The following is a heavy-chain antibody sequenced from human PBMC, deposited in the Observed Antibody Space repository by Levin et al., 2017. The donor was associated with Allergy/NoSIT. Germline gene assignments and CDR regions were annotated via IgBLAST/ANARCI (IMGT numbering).Heavy chain of an antibody. Sequence: GESLKISCAASGFTFSNAWVTWVRQAPGKGLEWVGRIKSETDSGTTDYAAPVKGRFTISRDDSKNTLSLEMNSLKTEDTAVYYCTTTSRISAASDYWGQGTLVTVSS. J-gene: IGHJ4*02. CDR2: IKSETDSGTT. CDR1: GFTFSNAW. CDR3: TTTSRISAASDY. D-gene: IGHD6-13*01. V-gene: IGHV3-15*01.